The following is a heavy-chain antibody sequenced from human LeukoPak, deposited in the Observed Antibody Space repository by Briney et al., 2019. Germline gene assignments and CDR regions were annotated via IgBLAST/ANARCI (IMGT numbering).Heavy chain of an antibody. CDR3: ARNYDSGSYGDWFDP. J-gene: IGHJ5*02. V-gene: IGHV3-48*03. Sequence: GGSLRLSCAASGFTFCSYEMNWVRQAPGKGLEWVSYISSSGSTIYYADSVKGRFTISRDNAKNSLYLQMNSLRAEDTAVYYCARNYDSGSYGDWFDPWGQGTLVTVSS. CDR2: ISSSGSTI. CDR1: GFTFCSYE. D-gene: IGHD3-10*01.